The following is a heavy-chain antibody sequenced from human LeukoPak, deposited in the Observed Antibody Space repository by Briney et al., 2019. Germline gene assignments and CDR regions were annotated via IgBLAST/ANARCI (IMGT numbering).Heavy chain of an antibody. J-gene: IGHJ4*02. V-gene: IGHV5-10-1*01. Sequence: GESLKISCKGSGXGFTSYWISWVRQMPGKGLEWMGRIDPSDSYTNYSPSFQGHVTISADKFISTAYLQWSSLKASDTAMYYCARYTTGDFDYWGQGTLVTVSS. CDR1: GXGFTSYW. CDR2: IDPSDSYT. CDR3: ARYTTGDFDY. D-gene: IGHD1-1*01.